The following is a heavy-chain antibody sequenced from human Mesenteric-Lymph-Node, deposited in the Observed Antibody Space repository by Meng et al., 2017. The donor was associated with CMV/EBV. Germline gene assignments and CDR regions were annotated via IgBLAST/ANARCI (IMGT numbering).Heavy chain of an antibody. Sequence: GGSLRLSCAASRFTFSSYWMNWVRQAPGKGLEWVANINQDGSEKYYVDSVKGRFTISGDNAKNSLYLQMNSLRAEDTAVYYCLVATMDGDAFDIWGQGTMVTVSS. CDR1: RFTFSSYW. V-gene: IGHV3-7*01. CDR3: LVATMDGDAFDI. CDR2: INQDGSEK. D-gene: IGHD5-12*01. J-gene: IGHJ3*02.